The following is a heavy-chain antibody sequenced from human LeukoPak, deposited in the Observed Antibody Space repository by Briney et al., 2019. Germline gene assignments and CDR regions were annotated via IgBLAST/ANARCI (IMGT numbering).Heavy chain of an antibody. J-gene: IGHJ1*01. CDR1: GFTFSSYA. CDR2: ISGGGGST. D-gene: IGHD2-2*01. Sequence: GGSLRLSCAASGFTFSSYAMSWVRQAPGKGLEWVSAISGGGGSTYYADSVKGRFTISRDNSKNTLYLQMNSLRAEDTAVYYCARSTTSYCSSTSGDHWGQGTLVTVSS. V-gene: IGHV3-23*01. CDR3: ARSTTSYCSSTSGDH.